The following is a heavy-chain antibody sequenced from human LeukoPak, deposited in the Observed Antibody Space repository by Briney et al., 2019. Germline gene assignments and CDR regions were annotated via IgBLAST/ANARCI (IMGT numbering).Heavy chain of an antibody. CDR1: GYTFTSYY. V-gene: IGHV1-46*01. J-gene: IGHJ4*02. D-gene: IGHD3-16*02. CDR3: ARDAYDYVWGSYRYSLDY. Sequence: GASVKVSCEASGYTFTSYYMHWVRQAPGQGLEWMGVINPSGGSTSYAQKFQGRVTITRDTSTSTVYMELSSLRSEDTAVYYCARDAYDYVWGSYRYSLDYWGQGTLVTVSS. CDR2: INPSGGST.